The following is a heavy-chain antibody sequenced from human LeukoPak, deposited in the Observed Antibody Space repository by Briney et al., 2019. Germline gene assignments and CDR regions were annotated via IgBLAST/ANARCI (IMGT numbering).Heavy chain of an antibody. CDR3: ARDLALIAVASGVDSYYYGMDV. CDR1: GYTFTSYA. Sequence: ASVKVSCKASGYTFTSYAMHWVRQAPGQRLEWMGWINAGNDNTKYSQKFQGRVTITRDTSASTAYMELSSLRSEDTAVYYCARDLALIAVASGVDSYYYGMDVWGQGTTVTVSS. CDR2: INAGNDNT. V-gene: IGHV1-3*01. D-gene: IGHD6-19*01. J-gene: IGHJ6*02.